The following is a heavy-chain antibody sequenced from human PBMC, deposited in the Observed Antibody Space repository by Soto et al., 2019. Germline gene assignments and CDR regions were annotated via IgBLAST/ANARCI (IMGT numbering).Heavy chain of an antibody. CDR3: ARDWSKFSCNYSYYYAMDA. J-gene: IGHJ6*02. D-gene: IGHD2-2*01. CDR2: LYSSGTT. CDR1: GFSVTNSY. V-gene: IGHV3-53*01. Sequence: PGGSLRLSCTVSGFSVTNSYINWVRQAPGKGLEWVSILYSSGTTYYADSVRGRFTVSRDDSKNTLFLHMNSLRAHDTAVYYCARDWSKFSCNYSYYYAMDAWGQGTTVTVSS.